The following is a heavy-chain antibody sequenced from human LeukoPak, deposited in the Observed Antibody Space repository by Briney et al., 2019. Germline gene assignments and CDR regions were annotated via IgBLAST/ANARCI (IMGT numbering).Heavy chain of an antibody. CDR3: ARGSGSDPWPIFDP. Sequence: PSETLSLTCTVSGGSVNVGDNSWTWIRQPPGKGLEWVGFISYSGNTFYNPSLNSRVSMSLDTSYNHFSLKLTSVTAADTAVYYCARGSGSDPWPIFDPWGQGILVTVSS. D-gene: IGHD3-10*01. V-gene: IGHV4-30-4*01. CDR2: ISYSGNT. CDR1: GGSVNVGDNS. J-gene: IGHJ5*02.